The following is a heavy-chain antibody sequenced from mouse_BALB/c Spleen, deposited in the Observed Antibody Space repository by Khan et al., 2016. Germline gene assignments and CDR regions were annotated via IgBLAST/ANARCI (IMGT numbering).Heavy chain of an antibody. V-gene: IGHV3-2*02. D-gene: IGHD2-2*01. Sequence: EVKLVESGPGLVKPSQSLSLTCTVTGYSITSDYAWNWIRQFPGNKLEWMGYISYSGTTTYNPSLKSRISITRDTSKNQFFLQLNSVTTEDTATYYCARWLDAMDYWGQGTSVTVSS. CDR3: ARWLDAMDY. CDR2: ISYSGTT. J-gene: IGHJ4*01. CDR1: GYSITSDYA.